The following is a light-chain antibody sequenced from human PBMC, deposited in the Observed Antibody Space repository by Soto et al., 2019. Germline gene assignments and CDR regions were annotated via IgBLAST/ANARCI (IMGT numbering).Light chain of an antibody. CDR2: GAS. J-gene: IGKJ4*01. CDR1: QSVTSNF. Sequence: EIVLTQSPGTLSLSPGERATLSCRASQSVTSNFLAWYQQKPGQAPRLLIYGASSRAAGIPGRFSGSESGTEFTLTIGRLEPEDFAVYYCQQYGDSPLTFGGGTKVEIK. CDR3: QQYGDSPLT. V-gene: IGKV3-20*01.